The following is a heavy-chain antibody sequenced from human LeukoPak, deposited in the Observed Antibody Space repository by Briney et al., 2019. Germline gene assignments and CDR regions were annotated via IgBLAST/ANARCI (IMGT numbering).Heavy chain of an antibody. J-gene: IGHJ4*02. CDR1: GYTFTGYY. CDR3: ARGVNYYDSSGYWNY. CDR2: INPNSGGT. Sequence: ASVKVSCKASGYTFTGYYMHWVRQAPGQGLEWMGWINPNSGGTNYAQKFQGRVTMTRDTSISTAYMELSGLRSDDTAVYYCARGVNYYDSSGYWNYWGQGTLVTVSS. D-gene: IGHD3-22*01. V-gene: IGHV1-2*02.